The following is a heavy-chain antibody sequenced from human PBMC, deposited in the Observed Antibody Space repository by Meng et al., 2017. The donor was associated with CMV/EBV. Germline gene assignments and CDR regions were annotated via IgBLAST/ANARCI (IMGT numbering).Heavy chain of an antibody. D-gene: IGHD3-22*01. J-gene: IGHJ4*02. CDR2: ISSSSTTI. Sequence: GESLKISCAASGFTFSTYSMNWFRQAPGKGLEWVSYISSSSTTIYYAASVKGRFTISRDNAKYSLYLQMKNLRAQDTAVYYCASTPQYYSDGSGYLVSGGNWGQGTLVTVSS. CDR1: GFTFSTYS. CDR3: ASTPQYYSDGSGYLVSGGN. V-gene: IGHV3-48*04.